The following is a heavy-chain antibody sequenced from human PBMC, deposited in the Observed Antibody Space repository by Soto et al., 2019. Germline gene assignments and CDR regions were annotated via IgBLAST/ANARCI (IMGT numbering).Heavy chain of an antibody. CDR1: GGSFSGYY. CDR2: INHSGST. V-gene: IGHV4-34*01. J-gene: IGHJ4*02. D-gene: IGHD3-16*01. CDR3: ASVHRLGVYY. Sequence: QVQLQQWGAGLLKPSETLSLTCAVYGGSFSGYYWSWIRQPPGKGLEWIGEINHSGSTNYNPSLNSRVTISVDPSKNPFSLKLSSVTAADTAVYSCASVHRLGVYYWGQGTLVTVSS.